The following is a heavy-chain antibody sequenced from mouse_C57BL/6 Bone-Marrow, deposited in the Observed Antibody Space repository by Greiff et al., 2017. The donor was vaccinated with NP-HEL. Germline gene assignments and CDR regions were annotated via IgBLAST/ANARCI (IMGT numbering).Heavy chain of an antibody. V-gene: IGHV1-81*01. CDR3: APYYYGRGGFAY. CDR2: IYPRSGNT. Sequence: QVQLQQSGAELARPGASVKLSCKASGYTFTSYGISWVKQRTGQGLEWIGEIYPRSGNTYYNEKFKGKATLTADKSSSTAYMELRSLTSEDSAVYFCAPYYYGRGGFAYWGQGTLVTVSA. CDR1: GYTFTSYG. J-gene: IGHJ3*01. D-gene: IGHD1-1*01.